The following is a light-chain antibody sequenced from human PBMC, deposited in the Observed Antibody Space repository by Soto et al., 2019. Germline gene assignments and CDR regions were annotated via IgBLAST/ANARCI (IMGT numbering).Light chain of an antibody. J-gene: IGLJ1*01. CDR1: SSNIGSNY. Sequence: QSVLTQPPSASGTPGQRVTISCSGSSSNIGSNYVYWYQQLPGTAPKLLIYSNNQRPSGVPDRFSGSKSGTSASLAISGLRSEYEADYYCAAWDDSLSAFYVFGTGTKVTVL. V-gene: IGLV1-47*02. CDR2: SNN. CDR3: AAWDDSLSAFYV.